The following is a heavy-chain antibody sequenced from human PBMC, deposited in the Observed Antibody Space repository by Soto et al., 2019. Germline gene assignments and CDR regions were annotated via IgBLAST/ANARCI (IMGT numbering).Heavy chain of an antibody. CDR1: EFTFSNYA. J-gene: IGHJ4*02. V-gene: IGHV3-23*01. Sequence: GGSLRLSCAASEFTFSNYAMSWVRQAPGKGLEWVSAISYGGGTTYYADSVRGRFTISRDNSKNTLYLQVNSLRAEDTAVYYCVQTTGWPGFDFWGQGALVTVSS. D-gene: IGHD6-19*01. CDR2: ISYGGGTT. CDR3: VQTTGWPGFDF.